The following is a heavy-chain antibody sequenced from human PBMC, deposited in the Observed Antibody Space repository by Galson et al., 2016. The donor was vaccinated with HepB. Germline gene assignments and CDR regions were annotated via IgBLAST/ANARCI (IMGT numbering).Heavy chain of an antibody. J-gene: IGHJ6*02. CDR2: INTNTGNP. CDR1: GYTFTTYA. D-gene: IGHD2-15*01. Sequence: SVKVSCKASGYTFTTYAMNWVRQAPGQGLEWMGWINTNTGNPTYAQGFTGRFVFSLGTSVRTAYLQISGLKPEDTAVYYCARSQGGRGYYQYTMDVWGHGTTVTVSS. CDR3: ARSQGGRGYYQYTMDV. V-gene: IGHV7-4-1*02.